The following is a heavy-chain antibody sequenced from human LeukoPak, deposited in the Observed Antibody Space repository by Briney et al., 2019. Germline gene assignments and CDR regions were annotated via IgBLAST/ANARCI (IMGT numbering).Heavy chain of an antibody. D-gene: IGHD3-3*01. CDR3: ARDDFGDSGAFDI. Sequence: SETLSLTCTVSGGSISSGSYYWSWIRQPAGKGLEWIGRIYTSGSTNYNPSLKSRVTISVDTSKNQFSLKLSSVTAADTAVYYCARDDFGDSGAFDIWRQGTMVTVSS. CDR2: IYTSGST. J-gene: IGHJ3*02. V-gene: IGHV4-61*02. CDR1: GGSISSGSYY.